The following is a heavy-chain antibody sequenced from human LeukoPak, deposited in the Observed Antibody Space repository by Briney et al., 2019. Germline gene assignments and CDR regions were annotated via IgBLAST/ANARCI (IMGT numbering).Heavy chain of an antibody. CDR1: GVSISSSSYY. V-gene: IGHV4-39*07. CDR3: ASSSGFGAFDF. CDR2: IFYGGST. J-gene: IGHJ3*01. D-gene: IGHD6-19*01. Sequence: SETLSLTCTVSGVSISSSSYYWGWIRQPPGKGLEWIGSIFYGGSTYYNPSLKSRVTFSVDTSRNQFSLKLSSVTAADTAVYYCASSSGFGAFDFWGQGTMVTVSS.